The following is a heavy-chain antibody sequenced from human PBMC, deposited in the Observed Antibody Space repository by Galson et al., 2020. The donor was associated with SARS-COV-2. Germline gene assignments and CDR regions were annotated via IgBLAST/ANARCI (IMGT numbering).Heavy chain of an antibody. V-gene: IGHV1-46*01. J-gene: IGHJ4*02. D-gene: IGHD5-12*01. CDR2: INPSGGST. Sequence: ASVTVSCKASRYTFPSYYMHWVRQPPAQGLEWMGIINPSGGSTSYAQKFQGRVTMTRDTSTRTVYMELSSLGSEDTGVYYCARGDGGYDHFDYWGQGTLVTVSS. CDR1: RYTFPSYY. CDR3: ARGDGGYDHFDY.